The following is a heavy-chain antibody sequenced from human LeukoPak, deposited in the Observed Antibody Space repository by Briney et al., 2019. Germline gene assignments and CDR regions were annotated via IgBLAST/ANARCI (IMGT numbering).Heavy chain of an antibody. D-gene: IGHD1-7*01. CDR2: ISYSGNA. V-gene: IGHV4-39*01. Sequence: SEALSLTCTVSGGSLSSSSYYSGWIRLPPGKGLELIGRISYSGNAYHTPSLKSRVTVSVNTSKNQLSLKLTSVTAADTAVYYCARFGTDWNSSGGTHDDVLDVWGQGTMVTVSS. J-gene: IGHJ3*01. CDR1: GGSLSSSSYY. CDR3: ARFGTDWNSSGGTHDDVLDV.